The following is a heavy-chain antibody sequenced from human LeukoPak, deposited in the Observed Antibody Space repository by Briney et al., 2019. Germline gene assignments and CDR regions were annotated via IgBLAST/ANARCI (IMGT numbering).Heavy chain of an antibody. D-gene: IGHD5-18*01. CDR3: ARTGVSMVTAFDY. V-gene: IGHV3-23*01. CDR2: ISGSGGST. Sequence: GGSLRLSCAASGFTFSSYAMSWVRQAPGKGLEWVSAISGSGGSTYYADSVKGRFTISRDNSKNTLYLQMNSLRAEDTAVYYCARTGVSMVTAFDYWGQGTLVTVSS. J-gene: IGHJ4*02. CDR1: GFTFSSYA.